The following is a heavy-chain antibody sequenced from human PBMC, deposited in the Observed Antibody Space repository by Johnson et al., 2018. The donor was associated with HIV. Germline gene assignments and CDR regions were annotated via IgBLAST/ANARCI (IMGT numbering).Heavy chain of an antibody. J-gene: IGHJ3*02. CDR1: GFTFSSYG. CDR3: ARDLDTGGASGAFDM. D-gene: IGHD1-26*01. CDR2: ISSDGSNK. Sequence: QVQLVESGGGVVQPGGSLRLSCAASGFTFSSYGMHWVRQAPGKGLEWVAVISSDGSNKYYADSVKGRFPISRDNSKNTLYLQMNSLRAEDTAVYYCARDLDTGGASGAFDMWGQGTMVTVSS. V-gene: IGHV3-30*03.